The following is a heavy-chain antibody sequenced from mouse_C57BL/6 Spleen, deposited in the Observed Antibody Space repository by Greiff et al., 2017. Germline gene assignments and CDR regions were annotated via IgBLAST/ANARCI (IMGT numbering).Heavy chain of an antibody. CDR1: GYAFTNYL. CDR2: INPGSGGT. J-gene: IGHJ2*01. Sequence: VQLQQSGAELVRPGTSVKVSCKASGYAFTNYLIEWVKQRPGQGLEWIGVINPGSGGTNYNEKFKGKATLTADKSSSTAYMQLSSLTYEDSAVYFCARRNWMYFDYWGQGTTLTVSS. CDR3: ARRNWMYFDY. V-gene: IGHV1-54*01. D-gene: IGHD4-1*02.